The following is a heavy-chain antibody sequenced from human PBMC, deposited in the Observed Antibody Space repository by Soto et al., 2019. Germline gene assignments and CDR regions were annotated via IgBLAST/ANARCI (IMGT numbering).Heavy chain of an antibody. CDR3: ARDGGSSGVDF. Sequence: EVQLVESGGGLIQPGGSLRLSCAASGFTVSNNYMSWVRQAPGKGLEWVSVIYSGGTTYYSDPVKGRFTIARDNSKNPLYLQMNRLGAEDTAVYYCARDGGSSGVDFWGQGTLVTVSS. J-gene: IGHJ4*02. V-gene: IGHV3-53*01. CDR1: GFTVSNNY. D-gene: IGHD6-19*01. CDR2: IYSGGTT.